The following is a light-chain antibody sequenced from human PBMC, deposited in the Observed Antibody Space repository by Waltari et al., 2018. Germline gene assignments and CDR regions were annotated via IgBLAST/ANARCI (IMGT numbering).Light chain of an antibody. CDR2: WSS. CDR3: QQYYSPPWT. J-gene: IGKJ1*01. Sequence: DLVMTQSPDSLAVSLGERATINCKSIQSFLYSSNKKNYLAWHQQKPGQPPKLLIYWSSTRESGVPDRFSGSGSGTDFTLTISSLQAEDVAVYFCQQYYSPPWTFGQGTKVEIK. CDR1: QSFLYSSNKKNY. V-gene: IGKV4-1*01.